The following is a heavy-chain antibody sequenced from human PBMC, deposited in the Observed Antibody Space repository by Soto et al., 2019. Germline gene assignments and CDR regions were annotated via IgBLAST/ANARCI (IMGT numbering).Heavy chain of an antibody. CDR1: GGSISSSSYY. CDR3: ARTDLGWFDP. V-gene: IGHV4-39*01. CDR2: IYYSGST. Sequence: QLLESGPGLVKPSETLSLTCTVSGGSISSSSYYWGWIRQPPGKGLEWIGSIYYSGSTYYNPSLKSRVTISVDTSKNQFSLKLSSVTAADTAVYYCARTDLGWFDPWGQGTLVTVSS. J-gene: IGHJ5*02.